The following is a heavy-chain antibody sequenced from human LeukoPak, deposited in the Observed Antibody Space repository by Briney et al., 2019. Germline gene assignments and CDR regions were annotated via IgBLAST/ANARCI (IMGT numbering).Heavy chain of an antibody. CDR3: AKSSSGWYLDSSFDY. V-gene: IGHV3-30*18. J-gene: IGHJ4*02. CDR1: GFTFSSYG. CDR2: ISYDGSNK. D-gene: IGHD6-19*01. Sequence: RGSLRLSCAASGFTFSSYGMHWVRQPPGKGLEWVAVISYDGSNKYYADSVKGRFTISRDNSKNTLYLQMNSLRAEDTAVYYCAKSSSGWYLDSSFDYWGQGTLVTVSS.